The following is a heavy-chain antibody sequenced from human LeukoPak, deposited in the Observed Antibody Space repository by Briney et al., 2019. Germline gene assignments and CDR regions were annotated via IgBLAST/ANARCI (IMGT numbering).Heavy chain of an antibody. V-gene: IGHV3-21*01. CDR3: ARARSPPPRAKYYYYYYMDV. Sequence: GGSLRLSCAASGFTFSSYSMNWVRQAPGKGLEWVSSISSSSSYIYYADSVKGRFTISRDNAKNSLYLQMNSLRAEDTAVYYCARARSPPPRAKYYYYYYMDVWGKGTTVTVSS. J-gene: IGHJ6*03. CDR2: ISSSSSYI. CDR1: GFTFSSYS.